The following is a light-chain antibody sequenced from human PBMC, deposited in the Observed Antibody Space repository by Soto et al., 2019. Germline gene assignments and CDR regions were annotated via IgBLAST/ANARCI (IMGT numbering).Light chain of an antibody. CDR1: SSNIGGNS. CDR3: GSWDSSLSAEV. Sequence: QSVLTQPPSVSAAPGQKVTISCSGSSSNIGGNSVSWYQQLPGTAPKLLIYDDDKRPSGIPDRFSGSKSGTSATLGITGFQTGDEADYYCGSWDSSLSAEVFATGTKGTVL. J-gene: IGLJ1*01. CDR2: DDD. V-gene: IGLV1-51*01.